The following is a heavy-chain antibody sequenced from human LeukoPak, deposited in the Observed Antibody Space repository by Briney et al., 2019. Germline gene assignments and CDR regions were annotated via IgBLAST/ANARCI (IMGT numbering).Heavy chain of an antibody. V-gene: IGHV1-2*04. CDR1: GYTFTGYY. CDR2: INPNSGGT. CDR3: ARVHCSSTSCYPYYFDY. D-gene: IGHD2-2*01. Sequence: ASVKVSCKASGYTFTGYYMHWVRQAPGQGLEWMGWINPNSGGTNYAQKFQGWVTMTRDTSISTAYMELSRLRSDDTAVYCCARVHCSSTSCYPYYFDYWGQGTLVTVSS. J-gene: IGHJ4*02.